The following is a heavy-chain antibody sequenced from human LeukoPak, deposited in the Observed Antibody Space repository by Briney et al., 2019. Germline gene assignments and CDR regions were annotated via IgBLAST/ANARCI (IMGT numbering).Heavy chain of an antibody. J-gene: IGHJ6*02. CDR1: GGSISSYY. CDR2: IYYSGST. CDR3: ARDLSGYTEDV. V-gene: IGHV4-59*01. D-gene: IGHD5-12*01. Sequence: SETLSLTCTVSGGSISSYYWSWIRQPPGKGLEWIGYIYYSGSTNYNPSLKSRVTISVDTSKNQFSLKLSSVTAADTAVYYCARDLSGYTEDVWGQGTTVTVSS.